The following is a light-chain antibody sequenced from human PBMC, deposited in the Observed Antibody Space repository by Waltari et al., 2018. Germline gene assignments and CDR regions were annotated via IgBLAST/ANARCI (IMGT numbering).Light chain of an antibody. J-gene: IGKJ5*01. V-gene: IGKV6D-21*02. CDR1: HSIGGN. Sequence: EIALTQSPDFQSVTPKQKVTIPCRASHSIGGNLHWYQQKPDQSPKLLIKYASHSISGVPSRFSGSGSGTDFTLTIDSLETEDAAAYYCHQTSSFTRTFGQGTRLEIK. CDR2: YAS. CDR3: HQTSSFTRT.